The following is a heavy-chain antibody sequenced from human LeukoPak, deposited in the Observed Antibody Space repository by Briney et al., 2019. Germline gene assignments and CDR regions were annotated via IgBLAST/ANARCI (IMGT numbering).Heavy chain of an antibody. D-gene: IGHD5-24*01. Sequence: GRSLRLSCAASGFTFSSYGMHWVRQAPGTGLEWVAVIWYDGSHAEYADSVKGRFTISRDNSKSTLYLQINSLRPDDTAVYYCAKEDEGDFDYWGRGTLVTVSS. CDR1: GFTFSSYG. CDR2: IWYDGSHA. V-gene: IGHV3-30*18. J-gene: IGHJ2*01. CDR3: AKEDEGDFDY.